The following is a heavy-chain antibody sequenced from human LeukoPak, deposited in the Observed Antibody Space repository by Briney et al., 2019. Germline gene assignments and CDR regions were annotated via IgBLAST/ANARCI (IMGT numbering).Heavy chain of an antibody. Sequence: GASVKVSCKVSGYTLTELSMHWVRQAPGKGLEWMGGFDPEDGETIYAQKFQGRVTITADESTSTAYMELSSLRSEDTAVYYCAITIFGVVTFDYWGQGTLVTVSS. CDR3: AITIFGVVTFDY. V-gene: IGHV1-24*01. CDR2: FDPEDGET. J-gene: IGHJ4*02. D-gene: IGHD3-3*01. CDR1: GYTLTELS.